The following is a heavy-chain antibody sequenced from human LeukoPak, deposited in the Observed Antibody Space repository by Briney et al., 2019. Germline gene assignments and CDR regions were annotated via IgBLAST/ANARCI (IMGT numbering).Heavy chain of an antibody. CDR3: ARDRRYYDGSQIDAFDI. J-gene: IGHJ3*02. D-gene: IGHD3-22*01. CDR1: GGSISSGGYY. CDR2: IYYSGST. Sequence: PSETLSLTCTVSGGSISSGGYYWSWIRQHPGKGLEWIVYIYYSGSTYYNPSLKSRVTISVDTSKNQFSLKLSSVTAADTAVYYCARDRRYYDGSQIDAFDIWGQGTMVTVSS. V-gene: IGHV4-31*03.